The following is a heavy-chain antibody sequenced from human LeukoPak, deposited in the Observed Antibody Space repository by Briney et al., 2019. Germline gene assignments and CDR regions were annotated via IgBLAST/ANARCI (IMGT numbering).Heavy chain of an antibody. CDR2: IIPILGIA. D-gene: IGHD3-22*01. CDR3: ARAPPASDYDSSGYYQGA. Sequence: GASVKVSCKASGGTFSSYAISWVRQAPGQGLEWMGRIIPILGIANYAQKLQGRVTITADKSTSTAYMEPCSLRSEDTAVYYCARAPPASDYDSSGYYQGAWGQGTLVTVSS. CDR1: GGTFSSYA. V-gene: IGHV1-69*04. J-gene: IGHJ4*02.